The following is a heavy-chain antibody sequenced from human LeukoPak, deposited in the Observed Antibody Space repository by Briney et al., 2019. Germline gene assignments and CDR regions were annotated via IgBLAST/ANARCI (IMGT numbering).Heavy chain of an antibody. D-gene: IGHD5-24*01. CDR1: GGSISSSSYY. J-gene: IGHJ4*02. V-gene: IGHV4-39*07. CDR3: ARADLGYMEGWY. Sequence: SETLSLTCTVSGGSISSSSYYWGWIRQPPGKGLEWIGEINHSGSTNYNPSLKSRVTISVDTSKNQFSLRLSSVTAADTAVYYCARADLGYMEGWYWGQGTLVTVSS. CDR2: INHSGST.